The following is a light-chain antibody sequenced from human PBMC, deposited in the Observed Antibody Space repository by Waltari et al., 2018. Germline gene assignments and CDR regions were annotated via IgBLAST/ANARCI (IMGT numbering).Light chain of an antibody. J-gene: IGKJ1*01. Sequence: ELVLTQSPGTLSLSPGESGPLSCRASQSVSRFLAWYQQKPGQAPRLLIYGASTRATGIPDRFSGSGSGTDFSLTISRLEPEDVAVYYCQKYDRLPATFGQGTKVEIK. CDR1: QSVSRF. CDR2: GAS. V-gene: IGKV3-20*01. CDR3: QKYDRLPAT.